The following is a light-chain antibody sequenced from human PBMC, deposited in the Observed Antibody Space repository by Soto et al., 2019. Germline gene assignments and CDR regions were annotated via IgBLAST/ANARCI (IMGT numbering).Light chain of an antibody. Sequence: QSVLTQPPSVSAAPGQKGTISRSGSSSNIGNNYVSWYQQLPGTAPKLLIYDNNKRPSGIPDRFSGSKSGTSATLGITGLQTGDEADYYCGTWDSSLSAVVFGGGTKVTVL. CDR1: SSNIGNNY. J-gene: IGLJ2*01. V-gene: IGLV1-51*01. CDR3: GTWDSSLSAVV. CDR2: DNN.